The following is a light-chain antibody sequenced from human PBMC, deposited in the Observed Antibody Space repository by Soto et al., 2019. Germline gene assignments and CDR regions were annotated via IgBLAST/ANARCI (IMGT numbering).Light chain of an antibody. CDR1: QGIKNG. Sequence: AIQMTQSPSSLSASVGDRVTITCRASQGIKNGLGWDSQKPGKAPKLQISVESSLESGVPSRFSGSGSGTDFTLTITSLQPEEFATYYCLQDYNYPFTFGGGTRVEL. CDR2: VES. CDR3: LQDYNYPFT. J-gene: IGKJ4*01. V-gene: IGKV1-6*01.